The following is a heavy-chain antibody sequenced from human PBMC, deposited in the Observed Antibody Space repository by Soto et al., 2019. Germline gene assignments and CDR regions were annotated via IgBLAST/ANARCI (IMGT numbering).Heavy chain of an antibody. CDR1: GGTFSSYA. J-gene: IGHJ5*02. Sequence: SVKVSCKASGGTFSSYAISWVRQAPGQGLEWMGGIIPIFGTANYAQKFQGRVTITADESTSTAYMELSSLRSEDTAVYYCARDRRYCSGGSCYGGFDPWGQGTLVTVSS. D-gene: IGHD2-15*01. CDR2: IIPIFGTA. V-gene: IGHV1-69*13. CDR3: ARDRRYCSGGSCYGGFDP.